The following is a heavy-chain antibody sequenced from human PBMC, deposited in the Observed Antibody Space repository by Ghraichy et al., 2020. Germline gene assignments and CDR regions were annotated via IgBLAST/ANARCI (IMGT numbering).Heavy chain of an antibody. Sequence: GESLNISCVASGFNFAASWMNWVRQAPGKGLEWVAGITQSGNEQYYVDSVKGRFTISRDNAKNSLYLQMNSLRVEDTAVFFCARDRAYKSFDYWGQGILVTVSS. CDR1: GFNFAASW. D-gene: IGHD5-24*01. CDR2: ITQSGNEQ. V-gene: IGHV3-7*03. CDR3: ARDRAYKSFDY. J-gene: IGHJ4*02.